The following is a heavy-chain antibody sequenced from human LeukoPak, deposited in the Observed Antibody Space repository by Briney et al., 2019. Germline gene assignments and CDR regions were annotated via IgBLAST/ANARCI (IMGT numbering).Heavy chain of an antibody. CDR3: ARDSQLGATVY. Sequence: PSETLSLTCRVSGASINSGSNYWGWIRQPPGKTLEWIGSIYSSGNTNYNPSLKSRVTISVDKSKNQFSLKLSSVTAADTAVYYCARDSQLGATVYWGQGTLVTVSS. CDR1: GASINSGSNY. J-gene: IGHJ4*02. V-gene: IGHV4-39*07. D-gene: IGHD1-26*01. CDR2: IYSSGNT.